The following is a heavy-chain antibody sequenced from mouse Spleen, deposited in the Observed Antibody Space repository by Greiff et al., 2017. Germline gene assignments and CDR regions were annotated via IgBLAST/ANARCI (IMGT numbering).Heavy chain of an antibody. CDR2: IYPGSGNT. D-gene: IGHD2-3*01. Sequence: QVQLKESGAELARPGASVKLSCKASGYTFTDYYINWVKQRTGQGLEWIGEIYPGSGNTYYNEKFKGKATLTVDKSSSTAYMELRSLTSEDSAVYYCARGWLPYYFDYWGQGTTLTVSS. CDR3: ARGWLPYYFDY. J-gene: IGHJ2*01. V-gene: IGHV1-77*01. CDR1: GYTFTDYY.